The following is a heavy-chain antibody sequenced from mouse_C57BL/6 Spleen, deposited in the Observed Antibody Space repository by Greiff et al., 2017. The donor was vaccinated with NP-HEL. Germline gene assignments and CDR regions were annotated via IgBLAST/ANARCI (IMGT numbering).Heavy chain of an antibody. CDR1: GFTFSDYG. J-gene: IGHJ4*01. V-gene: IGHV5-17*01. CDR3: ARDLNAMDY. Sequence: EVKLMESGGGLVKPGGSLKLSCAASGFTFSDYGMHWVRQAPEKGLEWVAYISSGSSTIYYADTVKGRFTISRDNAKNTLFLQMTSLRSEDTAMYYCARDLNAMDYWGQGTSVTVSS. CDR2: ISSGSSTI.